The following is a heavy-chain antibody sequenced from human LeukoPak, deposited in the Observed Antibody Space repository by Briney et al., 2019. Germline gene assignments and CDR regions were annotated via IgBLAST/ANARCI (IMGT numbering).Heavy chain of an antibody. J-gene: IGHJ4*02. CDR2: ISYDGSNK. CDR1: GFTFSSYA. D-gene: IGHD5-18*01. Sequence: GRSLRLSCAASGFTFSSYAMHWVRQAPGKGLEWVAVISYDGSNKYYADSVKGRFTISRDNSKNTLYLQRNSLRAEDTAVYYCARDQYSYAHAAHWGQGTLVTVSS. V-gene: IGHV3-30-3*01. CDR3: ARDQYSYAHAAH.